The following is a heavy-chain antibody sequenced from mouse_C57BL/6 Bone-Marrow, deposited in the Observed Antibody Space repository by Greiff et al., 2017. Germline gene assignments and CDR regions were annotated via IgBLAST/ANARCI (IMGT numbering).Heavy chain of an antibody. J-gene: IGHJ3*01. CDR2: IDPSDSET. Sequence: VQLQQPGAELVRPGSSVKLSCKASGYTFTSYWMHWVKQRPIQGLEWIGNIDPSDSETHYNQKFKDKATLTVDKSSSTAYMQLSSLTSEDSAVYDCARGDSSGQAWFAYWGQGTLVTVSA. CDR3: ARGDSSGQAWFAY. V-gene: IGHV1-52*01. CDR1: GYTFTSYW. D-gene: IGHD3-2*02.